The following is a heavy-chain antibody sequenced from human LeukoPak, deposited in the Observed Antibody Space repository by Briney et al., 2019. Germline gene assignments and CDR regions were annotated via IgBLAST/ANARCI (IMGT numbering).Heavy chain of an antibody. CDR3: TTGRYFDWIDY. CDR1: GFTFSNAW. V-gene: IGHV3-15*01. Sequence: GGSLRLSCAASGFTFSNAWMSWVRQAPGKGLVWVGRIKSKTDGGTTDYAAPVKGRFTISRDDSKNTLYLQMNSLKTEDTAVYYCTTGRYFDWIDYWGQGTLVTVSS. CDR2: IKSKTDGGTT. J-gene: IGHJ4*02. D-gene: IGHD3-9*01.